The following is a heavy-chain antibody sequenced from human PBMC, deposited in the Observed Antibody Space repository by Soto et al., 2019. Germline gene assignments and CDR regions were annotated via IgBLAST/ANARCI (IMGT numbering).Heavy chain of an antibody. CDR3: ARGRVGWNWFDP. D-gene: IGHD2-15*01. V-gene: IGHV4-34*01. Sequence: SETLSLTCAVYGGSFSGYYWSWIRQPPGKGLEWIGEINHSGSTNYNPSLKSRVTISVDTSKNQFSLKLSSVTAADTAVYYCARGRVGWNWFDPWGQGTLVTVSS. CDR1: GGSFSGYY. CDR2: INHSGST. J-gene: IGHJ5*02.